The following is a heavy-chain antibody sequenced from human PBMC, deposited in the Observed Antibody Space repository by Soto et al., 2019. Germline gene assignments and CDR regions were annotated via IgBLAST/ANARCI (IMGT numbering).Heavy chain of an antibody. Sequence: GASVKVSCKASGYTFTSCGISWVRQAPGQGLEWMGWISAYNGNTNYAQKLQGRVTMTTDTSTSTAYMELRSLRSDDTAVYYCARVGIPNKEYSSSSGDGYWGQGTLVTVSS. CDR1: GYTFTSCG. CDR2: ISAYNGNT. D-gene: IGHD6-6*01. J-gene: IGHJ4*02. CDR3: ARVGIPNKEYSSSSGDGY. V-gene: IGHV1-18*01.